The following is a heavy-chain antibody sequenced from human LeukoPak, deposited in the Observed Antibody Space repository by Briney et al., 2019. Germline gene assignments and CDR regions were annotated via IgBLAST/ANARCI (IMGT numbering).Heavy chain of an antibody. CDR2: ISGGGVST. CDR3: ARKVAAPDY. D-gene: IGHD6-19*01. Sequence: GGSLRLSCAASGFTFSSYGMSWVRQAPEKGLQWVSAISGGGVSTYYADSVRGRFTISRDNSKNTLYLQMNSLRAGDTAVYYCARKVAAPDYWGQGTLVTVSS. CDR1: GFTFSSYG. J-gene: IGHJ4*02. V-gene: IGHV3-23*01.